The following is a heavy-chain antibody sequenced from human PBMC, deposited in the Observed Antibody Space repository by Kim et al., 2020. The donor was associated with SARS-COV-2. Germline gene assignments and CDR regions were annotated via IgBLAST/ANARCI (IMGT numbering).Heavy chain of an antibody. Sequence: GGSLRLSCAASGFTFSSYSMNWVRQAPGKGLEWVSYISSSSSTIYYADSVKGRFTISRDNAKNSLYLQMNSLRDEDTAVYYCARSDYGDWGPYYYYMDVWGKGTTVTVSS. CDR1: GFTFSSYS. CDR2: ISSSSSTI. J-gene: IGHJ6*03. CDR3: ARSDYGDWGPYYYYMDV. D-gene: IGHD4-17*01. V-gene: IGHV3-48*02.